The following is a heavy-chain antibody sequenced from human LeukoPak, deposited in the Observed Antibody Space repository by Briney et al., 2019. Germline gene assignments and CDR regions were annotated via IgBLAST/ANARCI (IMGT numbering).Heavy chain of an antibody. J-gene: IGHJ4*02. CDR3: ARDRGYSSGWYEGFASYFDY. V-gene: IGHV1-18*01. Sequence: GASVKVSCKASGYTFTSYGISWVRQAPGQGLEWMGWISAYNGNTNYAQKLQGRVTMTTDTSTSTAYMELRSLRSDDTAVYYCARDRGYSSGWYEGFASYFDYWGQGTLVTVSS. CDR1: GYTFTSYG. D-gene: IGHD6-19*01. CDR2: ISAYNGNT.